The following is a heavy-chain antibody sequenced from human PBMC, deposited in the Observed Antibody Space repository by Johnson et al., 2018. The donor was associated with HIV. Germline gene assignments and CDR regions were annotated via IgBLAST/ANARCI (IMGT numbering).Heavy chain of an antibody. Sequence: VQLVESGGGLVQPGGSLRLSCAASGFTFSNYWMHWVRQAPGKGLVWVSRVNSDGSSRSYADSVKGRFTISRDNAKNTLYLQMNSLRAEDTALYYCARGKLPAALRRGDAFDIWGQGTMVTVSS. J-gene: IGHJ3*02. CDR1: GFTFSNYW. D-gene: IGHD2-2*01. CDR3: ARGKLPAALRRGDAFDI. CDR2: VNSDGSSR. V-gene: IGHV3-74*01.